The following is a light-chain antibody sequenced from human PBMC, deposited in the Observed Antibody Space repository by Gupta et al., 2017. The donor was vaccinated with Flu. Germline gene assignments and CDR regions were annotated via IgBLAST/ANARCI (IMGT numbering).Light chain of an antibody. CDR1: NIRSKS. V-gene: IGLV3-21*02. CDR3: QLWDSTSAPFYV. J-gene: IGLJ1*01. CDR2: DDT. Sequence: SSVLIHPPSVSLAPGQTAKITCGGDNIRSKSVHWSQQRPGQAPLLVIYDDTDRPSGIPERFSGSNSGNTATLTIARVEPGDEAEYYCQLWDSTSAPFYVFGTGTKVTVL.